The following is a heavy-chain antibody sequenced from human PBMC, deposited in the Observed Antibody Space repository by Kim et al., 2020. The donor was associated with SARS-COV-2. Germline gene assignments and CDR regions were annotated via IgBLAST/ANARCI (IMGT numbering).Heavy chain of an antibody. CDR2: TYYRSKWYN. J-gene: IGHJ4*02. Sequence: SQTLSLTCAISGDSVSSNSASWNWIRQSPSRGLEWLGRTYYRSKWYNDYAISVKSRISINPDTSKNHFSLQLNSVTPEDTAVYYCARIVITAAGTYSSYWGQGTLVTVSS. CDR3: ARIVITAAGTYSSY. V-gene: IGHV6-1*01. D-gene: IGHD6-13*01. CDR1: GDSVSSNSAS.